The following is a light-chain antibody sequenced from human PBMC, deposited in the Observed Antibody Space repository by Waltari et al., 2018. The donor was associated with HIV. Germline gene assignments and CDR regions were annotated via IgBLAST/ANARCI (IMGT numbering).Light chain of an antibody. CDR3: QQYSDWPLLT. CDR2: GAS. J-gene: IGKJ1*01. V-gene: IGKV3-15*01. Sequence: EVVLTQSPDTLSVSPGERATLSCRASQNIGSKLAWYQQKLGQSPSLLIYGASTRATGVPVRFSGSGSGTEFSLTISSLQSEDLAVYYCQQYSDWPLLTFGQGTKLDIK. CDR1: QNIGSK.